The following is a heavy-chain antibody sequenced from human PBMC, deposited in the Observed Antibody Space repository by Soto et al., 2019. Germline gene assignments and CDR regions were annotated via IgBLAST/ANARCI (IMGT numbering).Heavy chain of an antibody. CDR1: GFIFDDFT. CDR2: INWDGRIA. D-gene: IGHD6-13*01. V-gene: IGHV3-43*01. Sequence: GGSLRLSCAASGFIFDDFTMRGVRLVPGKGLQWVSYINWDGRIAMYADSVKGRFTISRDNTNNHLYLQMNSLRSDDTALYYCAKDEGAADEAPGDWGHGTVVTVSS. CDR3: AKDEGAADEAPGD. J-gene: IGHJ4*01.